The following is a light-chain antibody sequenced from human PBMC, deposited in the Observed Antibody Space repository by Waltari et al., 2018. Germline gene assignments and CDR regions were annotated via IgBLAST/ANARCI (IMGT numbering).Light chain of an antibody. CDR1: NIGSKS. J-gene: IGLJ2*01. CDR2: YDS. V-gene: IGLV3-21*04. Sequence: SYVLTQPPSVSVAPGKTDRITWGGNNIGSKSVHWYQQKPGKDPVLVIYYDSDRLSGIALRFSGSNSGNTAPLTISRVEAGDESDYYCQVWDTSSGHVVFGGGTNLTVL. CDR3: QVWDTSSGHVV.